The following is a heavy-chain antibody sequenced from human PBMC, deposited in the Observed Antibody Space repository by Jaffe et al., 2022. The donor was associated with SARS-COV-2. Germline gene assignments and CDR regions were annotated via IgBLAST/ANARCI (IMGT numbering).Heavy chain of an antibody. J-gene: IGHJ4*02. CDR2: ISYDGSNK. V-gene: IGHV3-30-3*01. D-gene: IGHD2-8*01. CDR3: ARGPILYGLS. Sequence: QVQLVESGGGVVQPGRSLRLSCAASGFTFSSYAMHWVRQAPGKGLEWVAVISYDGSNKYYADSVKGRFTISRDNSKNTLYLQMNSLRAEDTAVYYCARGPILYGLSWGQGTLVTVSS. CDR1: GFTFSSYA.